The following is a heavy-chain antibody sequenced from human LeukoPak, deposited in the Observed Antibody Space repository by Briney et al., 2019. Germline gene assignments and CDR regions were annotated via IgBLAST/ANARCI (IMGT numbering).Heavy chain of an antibody. D-gene: IGHD3-22*01. CDR1: GFTFSSYA. CDR2: ISGRGGGT. J-gene: IGHJ5*02. CDR3: AKVLSSGSFNWFDP. V-gene: IGHV3-23*01. Sequence: GGSLRLSCAASGFTFSSYAMTWVRQAPGKGLEWVSVISGRGGGTNYADSVKGRFTVSRDNSKNTLYLQMHSLRAGDTAVYYCAKVLSSGSFNWFDPWGQGTLVTVSS.